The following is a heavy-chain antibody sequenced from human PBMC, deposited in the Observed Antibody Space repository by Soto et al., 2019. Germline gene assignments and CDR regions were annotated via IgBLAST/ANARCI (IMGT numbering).Heavy chain of an antibody. CDR3: TRAGSYRFDY. V-gene: IGHV3-74*01. CDR2: INSDGTTI. D-gene: IGHD1-26*01. J-gene: IGHJ4*02. CDR1: GFTFSTSW. Sequence: EVQLVESGGALIQPGGSLRISCAASGFTFSTSWMHWVRQTPGEGLAWVSRINSDGTTINYADSVKGRFTISRDNAKNTLYLQMNSLRADDTAVYYCTRAGSYRFDYWGPGTLVTVSS.